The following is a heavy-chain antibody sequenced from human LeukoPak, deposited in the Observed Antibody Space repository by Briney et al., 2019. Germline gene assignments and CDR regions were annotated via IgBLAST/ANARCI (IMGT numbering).Heavy chain of an antibody. CDR1: GGTFSSYA. D-gene: IGHD6-19*01. J-gene: IGHJ5*02. CDR3: ARGTPPIAVAFDNWFDP. Sequence: SVKVSCTASGGTFSSYAISWVRQAPGQGLEWMGGIIPIFGTANYAQKFQGRVTITADESTSTAYMELSSLRSEDTAVYYCARGTPPIAVAFDNWFDPWGQGTLVTVSS. V-gene: IGHV1-69*01. CDR2: IIPIFGTA.